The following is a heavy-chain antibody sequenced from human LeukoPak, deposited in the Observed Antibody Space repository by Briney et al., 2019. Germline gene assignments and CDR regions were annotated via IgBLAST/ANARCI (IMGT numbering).Heavy chain of an antibody. D-gene: IGHD6-6*01. CDR3: ASPLYSSSHFDY. J-gene: IGHJ4*02. CDR1: RFSISSGYY. V-gene: IGHV4-38-2*02. Sequence: SETLSLTCTVSRFSISSGYYWGWIRQPPGKGLECIGNIYRSGSTYYSPSLKSRVTISIDTSKNQFSLKLSSVTAADTAVYYCASPLYSSSHFDYWGQGALVTVSS. CDR2: IYRSGST.